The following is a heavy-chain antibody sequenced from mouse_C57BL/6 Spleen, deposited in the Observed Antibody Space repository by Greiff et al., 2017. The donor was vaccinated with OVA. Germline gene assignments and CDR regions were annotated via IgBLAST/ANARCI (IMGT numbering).Heavy chain of an antibody. CDR1: GYAFSSSW. Sequence: VQLQQSGPELVKPGASVKISCKASGYAFSSSWMNWVKQRPGKGLGWIGRIYPGDGDTNYNGKFKGKATLTADKSSSTAYMQLSSLTSEDSAVYFCARGAHYYGSSPHWYFDVWGTGTTVTVSS. J-gene: IGHJ1*03. D-gene: IGHD1-1*01. V-gene: IGHV1-82*01. CDR2: IYPGDGDT. CDR3: ARGAHYYGSSPHWYFDV.